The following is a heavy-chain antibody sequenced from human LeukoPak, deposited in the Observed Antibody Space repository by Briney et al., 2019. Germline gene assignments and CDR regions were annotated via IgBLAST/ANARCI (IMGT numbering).Heavy chain of an antibody. CDR1: GGPISSYY. Sequence: PSETLSLTCTVSGGPISSYYWSWLRQPPGKGLEWIGYIYYSGSTNYNPSLKSRVTISVDTSKNQFSLKLSSVTAADTAVYYCARVETAMVTRFYYYYMDVWGKGTTVTVSS. V-gene: IGHV4-59*01. D-gene: IGHD5-18*01. J-gene: IGHJ6*03. CDR2: IYYSGST. CDR3: ARVETAMVTRFYYYYMDV.